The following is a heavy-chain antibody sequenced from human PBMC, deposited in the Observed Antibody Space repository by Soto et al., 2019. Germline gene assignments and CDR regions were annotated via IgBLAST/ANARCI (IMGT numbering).Heavy chain of an antibody. CDR2: IKSKTDGGTT. CDR1: GFTFSNAW. CDR3: TTAPQVYYDSSGYYQNWFDP. D-gene: IGHD3-22*01. V-gene: IGHV3-15*07. Sequence: EVQLVESGGGLVKPGGSLRLSCAASGFTFSNAWMNWVRQAPGKGLEWVGRIKSKTDGGTTDYAAPVKGRFTISRDDSKNTLYLQMNSLKTEDTAVYYCTTAPQVYYDSSGYYQNWFDPWGQGTLVTVSS. J-gene: IGHJ5*02.